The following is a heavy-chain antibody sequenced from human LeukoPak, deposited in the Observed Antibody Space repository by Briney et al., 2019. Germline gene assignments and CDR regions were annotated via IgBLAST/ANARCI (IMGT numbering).Heavy chain of an antibody. CDR2: IIPIFGTA. J-gene: IGHJ6*02. CDR3: ASPVAVLRFLEWLPIEGYYYYGMDV. Sequence: SVTVSCKASGGTFSSYAISWVRQAPGQGLEWMGGIIPIFGTANYAQKFQGRVTITADESTSTAYMELSSLRSEDTAVYYCASPVAVLRFLEWLPIEGYYYYGMDVWGQGTTVTVSS. D-gene: IGHD3-3*01. CDR1: GGTFSSYA. V-gene: IGHV1-69*13.